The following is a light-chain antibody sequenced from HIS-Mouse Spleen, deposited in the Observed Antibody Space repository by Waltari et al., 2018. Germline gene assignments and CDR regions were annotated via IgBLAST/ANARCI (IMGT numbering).Light chain of an antibody. V-gene: IGLV2-14*03. CDR2: DVS. CDR3: SSYTSSSTRV. CDR1: SSDVGGYNS. Sequence: QSALTQPASVSGSPGQSITISCTGTSSDVGGYNSVPWYQHHPGKAPKLMIYDVSNRPSGVSNRFSGSKSGNTASLTISGLQAEDEADYYCSSYTSSSTRVFGGGTKLTVL. J-gene: IGLJ3*02.